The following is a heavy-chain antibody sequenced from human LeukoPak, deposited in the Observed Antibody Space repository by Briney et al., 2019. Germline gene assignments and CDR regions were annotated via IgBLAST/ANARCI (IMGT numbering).Heavy chain of an antibody. CDR2: ISAYNGNT. J-gene: IGHJ5*02. D-gene: IGHD6-13*01. CDR1: GYTFTSYG. V-gene: IGHV1-18*01. Sequence: GASVKVPCKASGYTFTSYGISWVRQAPGQGLEWMGWISAYNGNTNYAQKLQGRATMTTDTSTSTAYMELRSLRSDDTAVYYCARAAIAAAGTLGGFDPWGQGTLVTVSS. CDR3: ARAAIAAAGTLGGFDP.